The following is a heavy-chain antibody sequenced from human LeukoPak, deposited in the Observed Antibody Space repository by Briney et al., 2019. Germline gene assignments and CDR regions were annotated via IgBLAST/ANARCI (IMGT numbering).Heavy chain of an antibody. CDR3: TRSYSGYDYLDY. D-gene: IGHD5-12*01. CDR2: IDPSDSYT. J-gene: IGHJ4*02. Sequence: GESLKISCKGSGYSFPSYWITWVRQMPGKGLEWMGRIDPSDSYTNYSPSFQGHVTISADKSISTAYLQWSSLKASDTAMYYCTRSYSGYDYLDYWGQGTLVTVSS. CDR1: GYSFPSYW. V-gene: IGHV5-10-1*01.